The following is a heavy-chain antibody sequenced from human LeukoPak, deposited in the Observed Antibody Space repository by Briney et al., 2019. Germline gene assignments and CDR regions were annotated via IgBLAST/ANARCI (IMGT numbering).Heavy chain of an antibody. CDR3: ARRTMVRGVPSYYMDV. Sequence: AASVKVSCKASGGTFSSYAISWVRQAPGQGLEWMGGIIPIFGTANYAQKFQGRVTITTDESTSTAYMELSSLRSEDTAVYYCARRTMVRGVPSYYMDVWGKGTTVTVSS. V-gene: IGHV1-69*05. CDR1: GGTFSSYA. D-gene: IGHD3-10*01. CDR2: IIPIFGTA. J-gene: IGHJ6*03.